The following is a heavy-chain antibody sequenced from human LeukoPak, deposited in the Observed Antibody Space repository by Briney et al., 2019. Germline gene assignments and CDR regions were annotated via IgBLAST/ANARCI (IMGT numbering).Heavy chain of an antibody. CDR2: INSDGGGA. Sequence: GGSLRLSCAASGITFGNNWMHWVRQGPGKGLVWISRINSDGGGAIYADSVKGRFTVSRDNAKNTLYLQMNSLRAEDTAVYYCARDVPHNWFDTWGQGTLVSVPS. V-gene: IGHV3-74*01. J-gene: IGHJ5*02. CDR1: GITFGNNW. CDR3: ARDVPHNWFDT.